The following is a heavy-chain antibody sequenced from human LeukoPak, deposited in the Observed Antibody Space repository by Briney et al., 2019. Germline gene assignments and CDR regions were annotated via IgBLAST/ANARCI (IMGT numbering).Heavy chain of an antibody. Sequence: GGSLRLSCAASGFTFSSYGMHWVRQAPGKGLEWVAVISYDGSNKYYADSVKGRFTISRDNSKNTLYLQMNSLRAEDTAVYYCARGRPYDYVWGTHPPDAFDIWGQGTMVTVSS. V-gene: IGHV3-30*03. CDR2: ISYDGSNK. D-gene: IGHD3-16*01. J-gene: IGHJ3*02. CDR3: ARGRPYDYVWGTHPPDAFDI. CDR1: GFTFSSYG.